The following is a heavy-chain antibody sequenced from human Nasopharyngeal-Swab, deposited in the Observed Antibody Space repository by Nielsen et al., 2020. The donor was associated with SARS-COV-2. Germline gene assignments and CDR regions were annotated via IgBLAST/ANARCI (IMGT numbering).Heavy chain of an antibody. D-gene: IGHD3-22*01. J-gene: IGHJ5*02. CDR2: INWNGGST. CDR3: ARKGLYDSSGYPFDP. V-gene: IGHV3-20*04. CDR1: GFTFDDYG. Sequence: GESLKISCAASGFTFDDYGMSWVRQAPGKGLEWVSGINWNGGSTGYADSVKGRFTISRDNAKNSLYLQMNSLRAEDTAVYYCARKGLYDSSGYPFDPWGQGTLVTVSS.